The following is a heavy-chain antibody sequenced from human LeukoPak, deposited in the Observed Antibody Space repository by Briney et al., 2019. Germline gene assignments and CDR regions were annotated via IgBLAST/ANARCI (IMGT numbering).Heavy chain of an antibody. J-gene: IGHJ3*02. CDR1: GGSFSGYY. Sequence: PSETLSLTCAVYGGSFSGYYWSWIRQPPGKGLEWIGEINHSGSTNYNPSLKSRVTISVDTSKNQFSLKLSSVTAADTAVCYCAREEGDFDAFDIWGQGTMVTVSS. CDR3: AREEGDFDAFDI. CDR2: INHSGST. D-gene: IGHD2-21*02. V-gene: IGHV4-34*01.